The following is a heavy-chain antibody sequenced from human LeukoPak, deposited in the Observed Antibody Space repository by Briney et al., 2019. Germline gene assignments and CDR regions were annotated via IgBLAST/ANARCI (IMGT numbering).Heavy chain of an antibody. CDR3: AREDPQTTVPEGMDV. J-gene: IGHJ6*02. Sequence: SETLSLTCTVSGGSISHYYWSWLRQPPGKGLEWIGCIYYSGTTNYNPSLKSRVTISVDTSRNQFSLQLRSVTAADTAVYYCAREDPQTTVPEGMDVWGQGTTVIVSS. D-gene: IGHD4-17*01. CDR1: GGSISHYY. CDR2: IYYSGTT. V-gene: IGHV4-59*01.